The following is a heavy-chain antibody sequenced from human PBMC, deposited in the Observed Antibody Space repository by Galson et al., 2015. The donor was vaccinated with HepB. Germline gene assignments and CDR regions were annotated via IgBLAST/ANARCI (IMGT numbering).Heavy chain of an antibody. Sequence: SLRLSCAASGFTFSSYAMHWVRQAPGKGLEWVAVISYDGSNKYYADSVKGRFTISRDNSKNTLYLQMNSLRAEDTAVYYCATDNQGGTLSDYWGQGTLVTVTS. CDR3: ATDNQGGTLSDY. V-gene: IGHV3-30-3*01. J-gene: IGHJ4*02. CDR1: GFTFSSYA. D-gene: IGHD1-26*01. CDR2: ISYDGSNK.